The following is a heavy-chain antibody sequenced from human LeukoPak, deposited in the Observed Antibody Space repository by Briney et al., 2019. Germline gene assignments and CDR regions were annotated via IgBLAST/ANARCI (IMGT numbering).Heavy chain of an antibody. V-gene: IGHV5-51*01. CDR1: GYSFTTSW. D-gene: IGHD3-16*01. CDR3: ARHKGDYYGMDV. CDR2: IYPGDSDT. Sequence: GESLKISCKDSGYSFTTSWIGWVRQMPGKGLEWMGIIYPGDSDTRYSPSSQGQVTISADKSISTAYLQWSSLEASDTAIYYCARHKGDYYGMDVWGQGTTVTVSS. J-gene: IGHJ6*02.